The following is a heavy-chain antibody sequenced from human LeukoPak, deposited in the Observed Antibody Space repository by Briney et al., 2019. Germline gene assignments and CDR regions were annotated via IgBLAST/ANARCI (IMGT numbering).Heavy chain of an antibody. V-gene: IGHV3-72*01. J-gene: IGHJ4*02. D-gene: IGHD4-17*01. CDR1: GFTFSDHY. CDR3: ARDQGYGDYIYDN. Sequence: SGGSLRLSCAVSGFTFSDHYMDWVRQAPGKGLEWVGRSRHKANSYTTEYAASVKGRFTISRDDSKNSLYLQMNSLKTEDTAMYYCARDQGYGDYIYDNWGQGTLVTVSS. CDR2: SRHKANSYTT.